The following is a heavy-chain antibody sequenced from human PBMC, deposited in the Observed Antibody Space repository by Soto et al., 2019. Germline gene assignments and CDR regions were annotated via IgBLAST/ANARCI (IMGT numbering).Heavy chain of an antibody. Sequence: QVQLVQSGAEVKKPGASVKVSCRASGYTFTSYYMHWVRQAPGQGLEWMGIINPSGGSTSYAQKFQGRVTMTRDTSTSKVYMELSSLRSEDTAVYYCARDAWIQGPFDPWGQGTLVTVSS. J-gene: IGHJ5*02. D-gene: IGHD5-18*01. CDR2: INPSGGST. CDR3: ARDAWIQGPFDP. V-gene: IGHV1-46*01. CDR1: GYTFTSYY.